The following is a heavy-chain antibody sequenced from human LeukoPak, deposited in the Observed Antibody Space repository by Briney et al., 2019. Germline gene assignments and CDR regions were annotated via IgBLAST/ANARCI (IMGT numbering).Heavy chain of an antibody. V-gene: IGHV3-74*01. Sequence: PGGSLRLSCAASGFTFSSYWMHWVRQAPGKGLVWVSRINTDGTSTTYADSVKGRFTISRDNAKNTLYLQMNSLRAEDTAVYYCAGGATQTKTFDYWGQGTLVTASS. J-gene: IGHJ4*02. CDR2: INTDGTST. CDR3: AGGATQTKTFDY. CDR1: GFTFSSYW. D-gene: IGHD1-1*01.